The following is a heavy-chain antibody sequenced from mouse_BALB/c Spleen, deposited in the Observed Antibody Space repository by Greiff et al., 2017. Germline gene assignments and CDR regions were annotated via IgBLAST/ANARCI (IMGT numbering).Heavy chain of an antibody. D-gene: IGHD2-3*01. CDR3: ARDGYPYAMDY. J-gene: IGHJ4*01. Sequence: DVKLVESGGGLVQPGGSRKLSCAASGFTFSSFGMHWVRQAPEKGLEWVAYISSGSSTIYYADTVKGRFTISRDNPKNTLFLQMTSLRSEDTAMYYCARDGYPYAMDYWGQGTSVTVSS. CDR1: GFTFSSFG. CDR2: ISSGSSTI. V-gene: IGHV5-17*02.